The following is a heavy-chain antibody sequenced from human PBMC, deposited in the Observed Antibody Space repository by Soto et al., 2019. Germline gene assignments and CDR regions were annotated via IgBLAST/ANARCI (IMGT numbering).Heavy chain of an antibody. Sequence: QVHLIQSGAEVKKPGASVKVSCKVSGYTLTELSMHWVRQAPGKGLEWMGGFDPEDGETISAQKFQGRVTMTENTSTDTAYMERSSLRSEDTAVYYCATESYYVSGSQGGSFDYWGQGTLVTVSS. V-gene: IGHV1-24*01. J-gene: IGHJ4*02. CDR1: GYTLTELS. D-gene: IGHD3-10*01. CDR3: ATESYYVSGSQGGSFDY. CDR2: FDPEDGET.